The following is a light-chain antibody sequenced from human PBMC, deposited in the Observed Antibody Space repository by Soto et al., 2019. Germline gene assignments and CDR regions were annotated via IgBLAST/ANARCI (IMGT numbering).Light chain of an antibody. V-gene: IGKV1-39*01. J-gene: IGKJ4*01. CDR1: QSISGY. CDR3: QQSISTLLT. Sequence: DIQMTQSPSSLSASVGDRVTITCRASQSISGYLNWYQQKPVKAPKVLISGASTLHNGVPSRFSGRGSGTDVTLTISSLQHEDVATYYWQQSISTLLTFGGGNKVEIK. CDR2: GAS.